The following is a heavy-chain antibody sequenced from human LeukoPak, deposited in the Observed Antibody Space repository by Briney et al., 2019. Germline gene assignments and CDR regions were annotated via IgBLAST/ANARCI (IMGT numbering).Heavy chain of an antibody. Sequence: PSETLSLTCTVSGGSISSYYWSWVRQPPGKGLEWIGFIYYSGSTNYNPSLKSRVAISVDRSKNQFSLKLSSVTAADTAVYYCARGLTTPLDIWGQGTMVTVSS. CDR1: GGSISSYY. CDR3: ARGLTTPLDI. D-gene: IGHD2-15*01. V-gene: IGHV4-59*13. J-gene: IGHJ3*02. CDR2: IYYSGST.